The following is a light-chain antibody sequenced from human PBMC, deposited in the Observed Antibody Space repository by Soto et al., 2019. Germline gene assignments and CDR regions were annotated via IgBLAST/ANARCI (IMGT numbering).Light chain of an antibody. Sequence: DIQMTQSPSTLSASVGDRVTITCRASQSISTWLAWYQQKPGKAPKLLIYKASSLQSWVPSRFSGSGSGTEFTLTISSLQPDDFATYYCQQYSSPWTFGQGTKVEIK. CDR1: QSISTW. V-gene: IGKV1-5*03. J-gene: IGKJ1*01. CDR2: KAS. CDR3: QQYSSPWT.